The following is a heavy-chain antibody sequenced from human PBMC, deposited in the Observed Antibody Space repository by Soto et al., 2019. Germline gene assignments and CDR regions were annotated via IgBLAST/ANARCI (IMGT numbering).Heavy chain of an antibody. CDR3: ARDKGIDYEEMSGHTSASYVMDV. D-gene: IGHD3-16*01. V-gene: IGHV3-33*01. Sequence: GGSLRLSCAASGFTFISYGMHWVRQAPGKGLEWVAVIWYDGSNKYYADSVKGRFTISRDNSKNTLYLQMNSLRAEETAVYYCARDKGIDYEEMSGHTSASYVMDVCGHGTQVTVSS. J-gene: IGHJ6*02. CDR2: IWYDGSNK. CDR1: GFTFISYG.